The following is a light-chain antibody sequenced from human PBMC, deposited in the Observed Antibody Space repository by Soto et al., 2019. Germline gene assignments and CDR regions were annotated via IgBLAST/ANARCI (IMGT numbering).Light chain of an antibody. J-gene: IGKJ1*01. CDR1: QSISSW. CDR2: DAS. V-gene: IGKV1-5*01. Sequence: DIQMTQSPSTLSASEGDRVTITCRASQSISSWLAWYQQKQGKAPKLLIYDASSLESGVPSRFSGSGSGTEFTLTISSLQPDDFATYYCQQYNSYWGTFGQGTKVDIK. CDR3: QQYNSYWGT.